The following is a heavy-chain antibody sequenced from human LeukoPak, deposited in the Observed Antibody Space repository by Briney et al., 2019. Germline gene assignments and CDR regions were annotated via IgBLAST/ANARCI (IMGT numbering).Heavy chain of an antibody. D-gene: IGHD2-15*01. Sequence: PGGSLRLSCAASGFIFSSYSMNWVRQTPGKGLEWVSSISSSSSYIYYADSVKGRFTISRDNAKKSLYLQMNSLRAEDTAVYYCARDGPEVVVSNWFDPWGQGTLVTVSS. CDR3: ARDGPEVVVSNWFDP. J-gene: IGHJ5*02. CDR1: GFIFSSYS. CDR2: ISSSSSYI. V-gene: IGHV3-21*01.